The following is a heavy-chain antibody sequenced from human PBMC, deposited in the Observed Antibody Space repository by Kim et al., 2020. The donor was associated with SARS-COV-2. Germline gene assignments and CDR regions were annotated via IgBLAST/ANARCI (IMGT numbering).Heavy chain of an antibody. CDR2: IYYSGST. J-gene: IGHJ1*01. V-gene: IGHV4-39*01. Sequence: SETLSLTCTVSGDSISSSSYYWGWIRQPPGKGLEWIGSIYYSGSTYYNPFLKSRVTISVDTSKNQFSLKLSSVTAADTAVYYCANGGDYGDTHVGTQTWGQGTLVTVSA. CDR1: GDSISSSSYY. D-gene: IGHD4-17*01. CDR3: ANGGDYGDTHVGTQT.